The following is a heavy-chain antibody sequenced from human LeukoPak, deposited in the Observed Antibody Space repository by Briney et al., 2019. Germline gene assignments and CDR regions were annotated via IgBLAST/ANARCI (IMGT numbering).Heavy chain of an antibody. Sequence: PGGSLRLSCAASGFTFSNYAMHWVRQAPGKGLEWVAVISYDGSNKYYADSVKGRFTISRDNSKNTLYLQMNSLRAEDTAVYYCARDQIAVAGSDWFDPWGQGTLVTVSS. CDR2: ISYDGSNK. J-gene: IGHJ5*02. D-gene: IGHD6-19*01. V-gene: IGHV3-30-3*01. CDR1: GFTFSNYA. CDR3: ARDQIAVAGSDWFDP.